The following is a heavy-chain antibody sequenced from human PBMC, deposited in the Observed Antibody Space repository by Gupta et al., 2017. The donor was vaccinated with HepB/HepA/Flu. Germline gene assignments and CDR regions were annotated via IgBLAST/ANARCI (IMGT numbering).Heavy chain of an antibody. D-gene: IGHD6-19*01. Sequence: QVQLVASGGGSVKPGRCLSVLCADPRYIFSEFAFHWVRQAPGKGLEWVAVIAYDGSQKYYGDSVRGRFTVSRDNSKNTLYLRMNSLRIEDTAVYYCARYFHSGAGPDYYYSLGVWGQGTTVTVSS. CDR3: ARYFHSGAGPDYYYSLGV. CDR2: IAYDGSQK. J-gene: IGHJ6*02. V-gene: IGHV3-30-3*01. CDR1: RYIFSEFA.